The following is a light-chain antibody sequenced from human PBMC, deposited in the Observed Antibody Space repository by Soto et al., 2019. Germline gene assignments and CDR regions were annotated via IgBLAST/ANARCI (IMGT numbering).Light chain of an antibody. CDR3: SSYGGNSNYV. J-gene: IGLJ1*01. V-gene: IGLV2-8*01. Sequence: QCPLAQAPSASGSPGQSVTISCTGTSSDVGLYDYVSWYQQHPGKVPKLLIYEVTQRPSGVPDRFSGSKSGNTASLTVSGLQAEDEADYYRSSYGGNSNYVFGTGTKVTVL. CDR1: SSDVGLYDY. CDR2: EVT.